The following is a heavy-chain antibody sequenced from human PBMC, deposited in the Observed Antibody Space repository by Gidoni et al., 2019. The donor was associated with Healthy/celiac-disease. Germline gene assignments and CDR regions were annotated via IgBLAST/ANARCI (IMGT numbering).Heavy chain of an antibody. J-gene: IGHJ3*02. CDR3: TTDDGSSVGCGCDAFDI. CDR2: IKSKTDGGTT. Sequence: EVQLVESGGGLVKPGGSLRLSCAASGFTFSNAWMSWVRQAPGKGLEWVGRIKSKTDGGTTDYAAPVKGRFTISRDDSKNTLYLQMNSLKTEDTAVYYCTTDDGSSVGCGCDAFDIWGQGTMVTVSS. D-gene: IGHD6-6*01. V-gene: IGHV3-15*01. CDR1: GFTFSNAW.